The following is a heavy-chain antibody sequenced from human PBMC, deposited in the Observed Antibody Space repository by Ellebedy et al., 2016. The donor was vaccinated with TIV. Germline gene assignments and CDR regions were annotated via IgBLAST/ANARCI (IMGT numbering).Heavy chain of an antibody. D-gene: IGHD3-16*01. Sequence: SVKVSCXASGGTFRRFAVTWVRQVPGQGLELMGGITPMSDTPYYAQKFQGRVTIAADESTSTAYMELSSLKSEDTAVYYCARVGDGPRDWYFDLWGRGTLVTVSS. V-gene: IGHV1-69*13. CDR1: GGTFRRFA. CDR2: ITPMSDTP. CDR3: ARVGDGPRDWYFDL. J-gene: IGHJ2*01.